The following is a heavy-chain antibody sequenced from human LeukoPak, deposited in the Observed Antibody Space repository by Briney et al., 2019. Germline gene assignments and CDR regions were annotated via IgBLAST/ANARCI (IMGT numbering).Heavy chain of an antibody. CDR2: IYYSGGT. CDR1: GGSISSSSYY. CDR3: ARPSGGDYDSHFDY. D-gene: IGHD2-21*02. V-gene: IGHV4-39*01. Sequence: PSETLSLACTVSGGSISSSSYYWGWIRQPPGKGLEWIGSIYYSGGTYYNPSLKSRVTISVDTSKNQFSLKLSSVTAADTAVYYCARPSGGDYDSHFDYWGQGTLVTVSS. J-gene: IGHJ4*02.